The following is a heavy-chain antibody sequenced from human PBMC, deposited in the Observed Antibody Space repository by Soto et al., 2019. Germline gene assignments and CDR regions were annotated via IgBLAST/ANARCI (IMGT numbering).Heavy chain of an antibody. J-gene: IGHJ4*02. CDR2: ISSSSSYI. CDR3: ARHPSLWAYDSSGYYYEVFDY. CDR1: GFTFSSYS. Sequence: GGSLRLSCAASGFTFSSYSMNWVRQAPGKGLEWVSSISSSSSYIYYADSVKGRFTISRDNAKNSLYLQMNSLRAEDTAVYYCARHPSLWAYDSSGYYYEVFDYWGQGTLVTVSS. D-gene: IGHD3-22*01. V-gene: IGHV3-21*01.